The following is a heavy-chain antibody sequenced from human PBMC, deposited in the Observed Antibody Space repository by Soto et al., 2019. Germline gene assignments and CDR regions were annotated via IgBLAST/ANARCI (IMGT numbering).Heavy chain of an antibody. D-gene: IGHD4-17*01. Sequence: SETLSLTCAVSGGSISSGGYSWSWIRQPPGKGLEWIGYIYHSGSTYYNPSLKSRVTISVDRSKNQFSLKLSSVTAADTAVYYCARGAYGDYGYYGMDVWGQGTTVTVSS. CDR3: ARGAYGDYGYYGMDV. J-gene: IGHJ6*02. CDR1: GGSISSGGYS. CDR2: IYHSGST. V-gene: IGHV4-30-2*01.